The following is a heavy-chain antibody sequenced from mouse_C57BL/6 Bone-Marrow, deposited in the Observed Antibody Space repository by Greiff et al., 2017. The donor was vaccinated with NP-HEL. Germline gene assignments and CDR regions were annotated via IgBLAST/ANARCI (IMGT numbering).Heavy chain of an antibody. CDR1: GYSITSGYY. J-gene: IGHJ1*03. D-gene: IGHD1-1*01. Sequence: EVKLLESGPGLVKPSQSLSLTCSVTGYSITSGYYWNWIRQFPGNKLEWMGYISYDGSNNYNPSLKNRISITRDTSKNQFFLKLNSVTTEDTATYYCAIYLGYFDVWGTGTTVTVSS. CDR3: AIYLGYFDV. CDR2: ISYDGSN. V-gene: IGHV3-6*01.